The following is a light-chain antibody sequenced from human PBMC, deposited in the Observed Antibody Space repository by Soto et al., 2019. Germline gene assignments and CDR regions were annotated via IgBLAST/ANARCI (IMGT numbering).Light chain of an antibody. CDR1: SSNIGNNF. CDR3: ASWDDSRSVV. J-gene: IGLJ2*01. CDR2: RNT. V-gene: IGLV1-47*01. Sequence: QSVLTQPPSVSGTPGQGVTISCSGSSSNIGNNFVHWYQQLPGSAPRLLIYRNTQRPAGAPDRFSGSKSGTSASLAISGLRSEDEAHYYCASWDDSRSVVFGGGTKLTVL.